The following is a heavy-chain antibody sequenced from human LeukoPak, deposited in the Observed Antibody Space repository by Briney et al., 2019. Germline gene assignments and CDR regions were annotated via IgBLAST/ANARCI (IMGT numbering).Heavy chain of an antibody. CDR2: IYYSGST. J-gene: IGHJ3*02. Sequence: KPSQTLSLTCTVSGGSISSGDYYWSWIRQPPGKGLEWIGYIYYSGSTFYNPSLKSRVTISADTSKTQFSLKLSSVTAADTAVYYCARVPAGLGAFDIWGQGTMVTVSS. D-gene: IGHD2-2*01. CDR1: GGSISSGDYY. V-gene: IGHV4-30-4*08. CDR3: ARVPAGLGAFDI.